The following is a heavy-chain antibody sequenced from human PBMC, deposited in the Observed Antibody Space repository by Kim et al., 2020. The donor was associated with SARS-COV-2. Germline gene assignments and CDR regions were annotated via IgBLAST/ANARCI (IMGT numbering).Heavy chain of an antibody. J-gene: IGHJ6*02. D-gene: IGHD2-15*01. V-gene: IGHV4-34*01. Sequence: SETLSLTCAVYGGSFSGYYWSWIRQPPGKGLEWIGEINHSGSTNYNPSLKSRVTISVDTSKNQFSLKLSSVTAADTAVYDCARAVGLLNYYYGMDVWCQG. CDR3: ARAVGLLNYYYGMDV. CDR2: INHSGST. CDR1: GGSFSGYY.